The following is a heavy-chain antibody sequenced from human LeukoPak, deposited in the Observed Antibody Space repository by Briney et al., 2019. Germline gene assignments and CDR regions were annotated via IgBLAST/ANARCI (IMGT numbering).Heavy chain of an antibody. V-gene: IGHV3-21*01. J-gene: IGHJ6*02. CDR3: ARALGYYGMDV. CDR2: INSSSSNI. Sequence: GGSLRLSCAASGFTFSSYSMNWVRQAPGKGLEWVSAINSSSSNIYYAYSVKRRFTISRDNAKNSLYMQMNSLRVEDTAVYYCARALGYYGMDVWGQRTTVTVSS. CDR1: GFTFSSYS.